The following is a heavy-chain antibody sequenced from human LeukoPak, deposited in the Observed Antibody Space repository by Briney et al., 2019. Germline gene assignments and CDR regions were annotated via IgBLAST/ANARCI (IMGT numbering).Heavy chain of an antibody. J-gene: IGHJ4*02. D-gene: IGHD5-12*01. CDR3: AKDKSGYNHGVGDY. V-gene: IGHV3-7*01. Sequence: GGSLRLSCAASGFTFSSYWMSWVRQAPGKGLEWVANIKQDGSEKYYVDSVKGRFTISRDNSKNTLYLQMNSLRAEDTAVYYCAKDKSGYNHGVGDYWGQGTLVTVSS. CDR2: IKQDGSEK. CDR1: GFTFSSYW.